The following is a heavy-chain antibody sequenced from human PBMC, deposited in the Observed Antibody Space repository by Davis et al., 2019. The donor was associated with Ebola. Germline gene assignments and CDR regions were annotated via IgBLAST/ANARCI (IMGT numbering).Heavy chain of an antibody. V-gene: IGHV3-33*01. CDR1: KFTFSNYG. CDR3: VRGGSATAY. Sequence: GESLKISCATSKFTFSNYGMHWVRQAPGKGLEWVAFIKYDGTKIYYGDSVKGRFTISRDNAKSSLYLQMNSLRAEDTAVFYCVRGGSATAYWGQGTPVTVSS. CDR2: IKYDGTKI. J-gene: IGHJ1*01. D-gene: IGHD2-15*01.